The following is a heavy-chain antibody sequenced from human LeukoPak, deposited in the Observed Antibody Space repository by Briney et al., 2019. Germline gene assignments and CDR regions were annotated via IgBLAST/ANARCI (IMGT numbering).Heavy chain of an antibody. CDR1: GITFSSYA. D-gene: IGHD3-16*02. J-gene: IGHJ4*02. V-gene: IGHV3-23*01. Sequence: GGSLRLSCAASGITFSSYAMSWVRQAPGKGLEWVSGISGSGGSTHNADSVKGRFTISRDNSKNTLYLQMNSLRAEDTAIYYCAKGGHYDIVWGSYRLDYWGQGTLVTVSS. CDR2: ISGSGGST. CDR3: AKGGHYDIVWGSYRLDY.